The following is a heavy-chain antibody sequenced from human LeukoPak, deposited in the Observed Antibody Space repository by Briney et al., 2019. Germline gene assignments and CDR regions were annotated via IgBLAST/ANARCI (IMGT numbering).Heavy chain of an antibody. CDR3: AANSNSGYESDDY. D-gene: IGHD5-12*01. V-gene: IGHV1-2*02. CDR1: GYTFTGYY. Sequence: ASVKVSCKASGYTFTGYYMHWVRQAPGQGLEWMGWINPNSGGTNYAQKFQGRVTMTRDTSTSTAYMELRSLRSDDTAVYYCAANSNSGYESDDYWGQGTLVTVSS. CDR2: INPNSGGT. J-gene: IGHJ4*02.